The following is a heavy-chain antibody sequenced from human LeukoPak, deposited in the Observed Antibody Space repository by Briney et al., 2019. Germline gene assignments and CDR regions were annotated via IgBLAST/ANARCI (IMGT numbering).Heavy chain of an antibody. V-gene: IGHV1-69*04. CDR1: GGTFSSYT. Sequence: SVKVSCKASGGTFSSYTISWVRQAPGQGLEWMGRTIPILGIANYAQKFQGRVTITADKSTSTAYMELSSLRSEDTAVYYCARDPGCSSTSCSTDYYYYYGMDVWGQGTTVTVSS. CDR2: TIPILGIA. J-gene: IGHJ6*02. CDR3: ARDPGCSSTSCSTDYYYYYGMDV. D-gene: IGHD2-2*02.